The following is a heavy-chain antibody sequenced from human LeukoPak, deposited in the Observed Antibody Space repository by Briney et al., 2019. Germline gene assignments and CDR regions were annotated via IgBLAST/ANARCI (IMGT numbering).Heavy chain of an antibody. D-gene: IGHD6-19*01. CDR1: GGSISSSSYY. J-gene: IGHJ4*02. CDR2: INHSGST. V-gene: IGHV4-39*07. Sequence: SETLSLTCTVSGGSISSSSYYWGWIRQPPGKGLEWIGEINHSGSTNYNPSLKSRVTISVDTSKNQFSLKLSSVTAADTAVYYCARVIAVQWLVRTYYFDYWGQGTLVTVSS. CDR3: ARVIAVQWLVRTYYFDY.